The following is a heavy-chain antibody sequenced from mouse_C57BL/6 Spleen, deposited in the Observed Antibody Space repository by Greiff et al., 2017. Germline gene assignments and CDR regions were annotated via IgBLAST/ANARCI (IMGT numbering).Heavy chain of an antibody. Sequence: VKLMESGAELARPGASVKLSCKASGYTFTSYGISWVKQRTGQGLEWIGERYPRSGNTYYNEKFKGKATLTADKSSSTAYMELRSLTSEYSAVYFCARYAGDYGSSAYWYFDVWGTGTTVTVSS. J-gene: IGHJ1*03. V-gene: IGHV1-81*01. CDR1: GYTFTSYG. CDR2: RYPRSGNT. D-gene: IGHD1-1*01. CDR3: ARYAGDYGSSAYWYFDV.